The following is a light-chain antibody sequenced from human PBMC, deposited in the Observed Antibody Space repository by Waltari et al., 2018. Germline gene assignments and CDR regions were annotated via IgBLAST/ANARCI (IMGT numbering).Light chain of an antibody. CDR2: DNT. J-gene: IGLJ3*02. V-gene: IGLV3-19*01. CDR3: NSRDTTNDPHIL. Sequence: SSELTQDPAVSVALGQTVRTTCQGDSLRNSYASRYQHKPGQAPILVVYDNTNRPSGIPDRFSGSHSGNTASLIITGAQAEDEADYYCNSRDTTNDPHILFGGGTKLTVL. CDR1: SLRNSY.